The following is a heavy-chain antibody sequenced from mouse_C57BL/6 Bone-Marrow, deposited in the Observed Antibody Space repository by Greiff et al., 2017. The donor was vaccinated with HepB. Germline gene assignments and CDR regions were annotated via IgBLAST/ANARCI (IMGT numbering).Heavy chain of an antibody. D-gene: IGHD1-2*01. CDR3: ARLTLLRFAY. Sequence: RVESGGDLVKPGGSLKLSCAASGFTFSSYTMSWVRQTPEKRLEWVATISGGGGNTYYPDSVKGRFTISRDNAKNTLYLQMSSLRSEDTALYYCARLTLLRFAYWGQGTLVTVSA. V-gene: IGHV5-9*01. J-gene: IGHJ3*01. CDR1: GFTFSSYT. CDR2: ISGGGGNT.